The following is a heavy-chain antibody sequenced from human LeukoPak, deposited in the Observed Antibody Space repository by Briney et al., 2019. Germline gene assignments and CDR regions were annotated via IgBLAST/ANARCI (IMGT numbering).Heavy chain of an antibody. J-gene: IGHJ4*02. V-gene: IGHV3-43*01. Sequence: GGSLRLSCAASGFSFYDYTMNWVRQAPGKGLEWVSLVSWDGGSTYYADSVKGRFTISRDSSKNSLYLQMNSRRTEDTALYYCAKDMGRRDGYNYYDYWGQGPLVTVSS. D-gene: IGHD5-24*01. CDR1: GFSFYDYT. CDR3: AKDMGRRDGYNYYDY. CDR2: VSWDGGST.